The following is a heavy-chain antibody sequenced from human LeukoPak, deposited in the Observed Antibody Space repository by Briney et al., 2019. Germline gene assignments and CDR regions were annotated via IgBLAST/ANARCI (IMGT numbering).Heavy chain of an antibody. CDR3: ARGGYCSSTSCLYYFDY. J-gene: IGHJ4*02. V-gene: IGHV4-59*01. CDR2: IYYSGST. Sequence: SETLSLTCTVSGGSISSYYWSWIRQPPGKGLEWIGYIYYSGSTNYNPSLKSRVTISVDTSKNQFSLKLSSVTAADTAVYYCARGGYCSSTSCLYYFDYWGQGTLVTVPS. D-gene: IGHD2-2*01. CDR1: GGSISSYY.